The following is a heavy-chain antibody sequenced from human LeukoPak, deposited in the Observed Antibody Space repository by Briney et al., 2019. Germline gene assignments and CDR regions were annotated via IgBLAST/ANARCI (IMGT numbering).Heavy chain of an antibody. Sequence: ASVKVSCKASGYTFTSYDINWVRQATGQGLEWMGWMYPNSGNTGYAQKFQGRVTITRNTSISTAYMELSSLRSEDTAVYYCARVNGIAARMLGYWGQGTLVTVSS. CDR1: GYTFTSYD. J-gene: IGHJ4*02. D-gene: IGHD6-6*01. CDR3: ARVNGIAARMLGY. CDR2: MYPNSGNT. V-gene: IGHV1-8*03.